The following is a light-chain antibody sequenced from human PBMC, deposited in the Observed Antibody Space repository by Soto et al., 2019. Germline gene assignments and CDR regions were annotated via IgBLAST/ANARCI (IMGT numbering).Light chain of an antibody. CDR1: QTADKW. CDR3: QQYNDYPYT. V-gene: IGKV1-5*01. Sequence: DILVTQSPSTLSASVGDRVIIACRASQTADKWVAWYQQKPGKAPNVLIYDASRVESGVPSIFSGSGSGTLFTLTISNLQPDDFATYCCQQYNDYPYTFGHGTKVEI. J-gene: IGKJ2*01. CDR2: DAS.